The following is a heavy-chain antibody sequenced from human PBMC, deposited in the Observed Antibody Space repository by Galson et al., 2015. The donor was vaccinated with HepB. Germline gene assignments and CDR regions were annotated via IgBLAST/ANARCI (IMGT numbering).Heavy chain of an antibody. CDR3: ARDFYDSGGFLSRALGY. J-gene: IGHJ4*02. CDR1: GGSISSNNW. V-gene: IGHV4-4*02. CDR2: IFHSGTT. Sequence: SETLSLTCAVSGGSISSNNWWSWVRQPPGKGLEWIGEIFHSGTTNYNPSLKSRVTISVDKSKNQFTLNLSSVTAADTAVYYCARDFYDSGGFLSRALGYWGQGTLVTVSS. D-gene: IGHD3-22*01.